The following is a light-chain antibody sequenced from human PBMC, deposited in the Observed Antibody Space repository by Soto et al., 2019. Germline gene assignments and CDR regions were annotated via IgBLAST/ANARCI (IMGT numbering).Light chain of an antibody. CDR1: STDVGGYKY. CDR2: EVS. J-gene: IGLJ3*02. V-gene: IGLV2-14*01. Sequence: QSVLTQPASVSGSPGQSITISCTGTSTDVGGYKYVSWYQQHPGKAPKLVIYEVSYRPSGVSSRFSGSKSGNTASLTISGLQAEDEADYYCSSYTSSSSLAFGGGTKLTVL. CDR3: SSYTSSSSLA.